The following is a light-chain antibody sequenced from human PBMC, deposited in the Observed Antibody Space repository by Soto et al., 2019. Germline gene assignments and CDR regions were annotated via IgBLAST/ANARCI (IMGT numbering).Light chain of an antibody. CDR3: QQYGSSSLT. V-gene: IGKV3-20*01. Sequence: TKSPATLSLSPADRPSLSCTANQVVSTAFLAWYQQKPGQAPSVLIYGASNRATGIPERFSGRGSGTEFTLTISGLEPEDFAVYYCQQYGSSSLTFGQGTRLEIK. CDR1: QVVSTAF. J-gene: IGKJ5*01. CDR2: GAS.